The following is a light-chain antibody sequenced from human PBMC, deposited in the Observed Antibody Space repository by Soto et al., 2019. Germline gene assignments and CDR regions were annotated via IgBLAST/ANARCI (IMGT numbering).Light chain of an antibody. CDR1: QSVSSN. J-gene: IGKJ2*01. V-gene: IGKV3-15*01. CDR2: GAS. Sequence: EIVMTQSPATLSVSPGERATLSCRASQSVSSNFAWYQQKPGQAPRLLIYGASTRATAIPARFSGSGSGTEFTLTISSLQSEDFAVYYCQQYNNWPPYTFGQGTKLEIK. CDR3: QQYNNWPPYT.